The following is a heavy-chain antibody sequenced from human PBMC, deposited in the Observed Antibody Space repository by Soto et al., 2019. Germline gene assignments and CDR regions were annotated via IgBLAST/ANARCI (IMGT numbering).Heavy chain of an antibody. J-gene: IGHJ4*02. D-gene: IGHD2-8*01. V-gene: IGHV1-2*02. CDR2: ISPHTGGT. CDR1: GYTFNRYY. CDR3: RVTGVSEVDY. Sequence: ASVKVSCKASGYTFNRYYMHWVRQAPGPGLEWMGWISPHTGGTDYAQKFQGRVTMTRDTSISTAYMELSRLRSDDTAVYYCRVTGVSEVDYWGQGTLVTVSS.